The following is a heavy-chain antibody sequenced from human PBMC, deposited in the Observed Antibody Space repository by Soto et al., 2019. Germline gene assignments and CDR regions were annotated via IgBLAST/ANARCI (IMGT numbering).Heavy chain of an antibody. CDR3: ARVWDWLHQDY. Sequence: GGSLRLSCAASGFTFSSYSMNWVHQAPGKGLEWVSSISSSSSYIYYADSVKGRFTISRDNAKNSLYLQMNSLRAEDTAVYYCARVWDWLHQDYWGQGTLVTVSS. CDR2: ISSSSSYI. D-gene: IGHD3-9*01. CDR1: GFTFSSYS. V-gene: IGHV3-21*01. J-gene: IGHJ4*02.